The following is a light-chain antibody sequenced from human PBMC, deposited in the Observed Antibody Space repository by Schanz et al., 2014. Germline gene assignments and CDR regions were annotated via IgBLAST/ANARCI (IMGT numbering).Light chain of an antibody. V-gene: IGKV3-20*01. CDR1: ESVSSN. CDR2: GAS. CDR3: QQYSSSRT. Sequence: EIVMTQSPVTLSVSPGERATLSCRASESVSSNLAWYQQKPGQAPRLLIYGASSRATGIPDRFSGSGSGTDFTLTISRLEPEDFAVYYCQQYSSSRTFGQGTKVEIK. J-gene: IGKJ1*01.